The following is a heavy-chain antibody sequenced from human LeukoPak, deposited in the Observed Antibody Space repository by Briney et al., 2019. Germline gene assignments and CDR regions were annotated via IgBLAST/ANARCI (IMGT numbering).Heavy chain of an antibody. CDR2: ISGSGSAI. CDR1: GFTFSSYE. J-gene: IGHJ6*03. D-gene: IGHD3-10*01. V-gene: IGHV3-48*03. Sequence: GGSLRLSCAASGFTFSSYEMNWVRQAPGKGLEWVSYISGSGSAIYYADSVKGRFTISRDNAKNSLYLQMNSLRAEDTAVYYCARDGYHYYGSGTYFGYYYMDVWGKGTTVTISS. CDR3: ARDGYHYYGSGTYFGYYYMDV.